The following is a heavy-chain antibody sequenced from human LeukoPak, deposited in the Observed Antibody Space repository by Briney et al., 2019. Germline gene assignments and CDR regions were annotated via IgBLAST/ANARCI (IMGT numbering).Heavy chain of an antibody. Sequence: GASVKVSCKASGYTFTGYYMHWVRQAPGQGLEWMGWINPNSGGTNYAQKFQGRVTMTRDTSISTAYMELSRLRSDDTAVYYCARARRRGMIVAVHWFDPWGQGTLVTVSS. CDR3: ARARRRGMIVAVHWFDP. V-gene: IGHV1-2*02. CDR1: GYTFTGYY. J-gene: IGHJ5*02. D-gene: IGHD3-22*01. CDR2: INPNSGGT.